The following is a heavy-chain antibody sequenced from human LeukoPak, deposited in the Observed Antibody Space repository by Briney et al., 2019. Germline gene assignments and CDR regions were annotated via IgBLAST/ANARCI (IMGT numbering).Heavy chain of an antibody. CDR1: GYSISSGYY. D-gene: IGHD2-2*01. V-gene: IGHV4-38-2*01. CDR2: IYHSGST. Sequence: SETLSLTCAVSGYSISSGYYWGWIRQPPGKGLEWIGSIYHSGSTYYNPSLKSRVTISVDTSKNQFSLKLSSVAAADTAVYYCAIGGYCSSTSCYEGFDPWGQGTLVTVSS. CDR3: AIGGYCSSTSCYEGFDP. J-gene: IGHJ5*02.